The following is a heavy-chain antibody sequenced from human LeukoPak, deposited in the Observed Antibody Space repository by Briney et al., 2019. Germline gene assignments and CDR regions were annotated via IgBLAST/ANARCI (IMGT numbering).Heavy chain of an antibody. Sequence: ASVKVSCKASGHTFTGYYMHWVRQAPGQGLEWMGWINPNSGGTNYAQKFQGRVTMTRDTSISTAYMELSRLRSDDTAVYYCARAPSVNYYDSSGYLSAYYYGMDVWGQGTTVTVSS. J-gene: IGHJ6*02. CDR3: ARAPSVNYYDSSGYLSAYYYGMDV. V-gene: IGHV1-2*02. CDR2: INPNSGGT. D-gene: IGHD3-22*01. CDR1: GHTFTGYY.